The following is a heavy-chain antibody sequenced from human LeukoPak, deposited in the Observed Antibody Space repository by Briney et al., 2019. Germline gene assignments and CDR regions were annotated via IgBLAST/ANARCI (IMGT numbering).Heavy chain of an antibody. V-gene: IGHV1-8*03. CDR3: VRGAKCSGADCDSTKEYVYYFDY. CDR2: MNPISGNT. D-gene: IGHD6-25*01. CDR1: GYTFSNND. Sequence: ASVRVSCKASGYTFSNNDINWVRQATGQGLEWMGWMNPISGNTGFAQKFQGRVTITRITSISTAYMEMSSLRSDDTAVYYCVRGAKCSGADCDSTKEYVYYFDYWGQGTLVTVSS. J-gene: IGHJ4*02.